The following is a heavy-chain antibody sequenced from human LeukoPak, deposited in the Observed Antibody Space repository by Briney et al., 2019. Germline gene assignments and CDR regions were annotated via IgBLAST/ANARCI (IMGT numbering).Heavy chain of an antibody. V-gene: IGHV3-74*01. CDR1: EFTFRSYW. CDR3: VRGKLTGASRLDY. J-gene: IGHJ4*02. CDR2: ISSDGSDI. D-gene: IGHD7-27*01. Sequence: PGGSLRLSCAASEFTFRSYWMHWVRQVPGKGLVWVSRISSDGSDITYADSVKGRFTISRDNAKNSLYLQMNSLRAEDTAVYYCVRGKLTGASRLDYWGQGTLLTVSS.